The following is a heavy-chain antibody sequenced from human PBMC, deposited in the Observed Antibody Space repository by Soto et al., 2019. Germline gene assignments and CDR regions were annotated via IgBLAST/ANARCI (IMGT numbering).Heavy chain of an antibody. D-gene: IGHD3-22*01. V-gene: IGHV4-34*01. J-gene: IGHJ6*02. CDR3: ARVKPSGYYYSYYYYYGMDV. Sequence: NPSETLSLTCAVYGGSFSGYYWSWIRQPPGKGLEWIGEINHSGSTNYNPSLKSRVTISVDTSKNQFSLKLSSVTAADTAVYYCARVKPSGYYYSYYYYYGMDVWGQGTTVTVSS. CDR2: INHSGST. CDR1: GGSFSGYY.